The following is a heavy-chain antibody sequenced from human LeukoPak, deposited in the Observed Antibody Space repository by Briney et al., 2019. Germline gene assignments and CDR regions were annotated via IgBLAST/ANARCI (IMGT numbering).Heavy chain of an antibody. J-gene: IGHJ6*03. D-gene: IGHD2-2*01. V-gene: IGHV4-39*01. Sequence: SETLSLTCTVSSGSISSSTSYWGWIRQPPGKGLEWIGSISNSGSTYYNPSLKSRVTMSVDTSKNQFSLKLSSVTAADTAVYYCARAPMPNYYYYYMDVWGKGTTVTVSS. CDR2: ISNSGST. CDR3: ARAPMPNYYYYYMDV. CDR1: SGSISSSTSY.